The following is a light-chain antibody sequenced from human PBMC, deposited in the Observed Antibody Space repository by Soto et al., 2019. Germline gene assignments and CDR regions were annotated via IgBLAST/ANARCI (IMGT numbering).Light chain of an antibody. Sequence: DIQMTQSPSTLSASVGDRVTITCRASQSISSWLAWYQQKPGKAPKLLIYKASSLESGVPSRFSGSGSGTEFTLTISSLQPDDFATYYCQQYNSSSSEAFGQGTKVEIK. CDR1: QSISSW. V-gene: IGKV1-5*03. CDR2: KAS. J-gene: IGKJ1*01. CDR3: QQYNSSSSEA.